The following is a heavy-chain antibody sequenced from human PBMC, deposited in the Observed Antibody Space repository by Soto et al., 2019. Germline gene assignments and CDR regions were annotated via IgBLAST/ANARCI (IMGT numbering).Heavy chain of an antibody. CDR2: ISAYNGNT. V-gene: IGHV1-18*01. CDR3: ARDGLEYYDILTVYFYFDY. CDR1: GYTFTSYG. Sequence: GASVKVSCKASGYTFTSYGISWVRQAPGQGLEWMGWISAYNGNTNYAQKLQSRVTMTTDTSTSTACMELRSLRSDDTAVYYCARDGLEYYDILTVYFYFDYWGQGALVTVCS. J-gene: IGHJ4*02. D-gene: IGHD3-9*01.